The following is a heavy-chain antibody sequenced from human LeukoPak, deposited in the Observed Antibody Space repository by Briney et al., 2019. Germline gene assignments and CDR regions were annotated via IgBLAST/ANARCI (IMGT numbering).Heavy chain of an antibody. D-gene: IGHD2-2*01. CDR2: IYYSGST. V-gene: IGHV4-30-4*08. CDR1: GGSISSGDYY. CDR3: ARDTMTGCSSTSCTTT. J-gene: IGHJ5*02. Sequence: SQTLSLTCTVSGGSISSGDYYWSWIRQPPGKGLEWIGYIYYSGSTYYNPSLKSRVTISVDTSKNQFSLKLSSVTAADTAVYCCARDTMTGCSSTSCTTTWGQGTLVTVSS.